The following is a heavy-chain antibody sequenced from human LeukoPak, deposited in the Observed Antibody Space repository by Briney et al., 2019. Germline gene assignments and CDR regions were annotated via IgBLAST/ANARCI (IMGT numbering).Heavy chain of an antibody. V-gene: IGHV4-39*01. J-gene: IGHJ4*02. CDR1: SGSISSSSYY. D-gene: IGHD6-19*01. CDR3: ARRRAAVAGTPFDY. CDR2: IYYSGST. Sequence: SETLSLTCTVSSGSISSSSYYWGWIRQPPGKGLEWIGSIYYSGSTYYNPSLKSRVTISVDTSKNQFSLKLSSVTAADTAVYYCARRRAAVAGTPFDYWGQGTLVTVSS.